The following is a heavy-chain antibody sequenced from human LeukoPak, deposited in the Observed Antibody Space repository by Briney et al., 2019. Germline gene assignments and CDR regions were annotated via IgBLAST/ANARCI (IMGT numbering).Heavy chain of an antibody. CDR2: IYPRDGST. Sequence: ASVKVSCKASGYTFTSNYIHWVRQAPGQGLEWMGMIYPRDGSTSYAQKFQGRVTVTRDTSTSTVHMELSGLRSEDTAVYYCAREADYYGSGRSPFFDYWGQGTLVTVSS. CDR3: AREADYYGSGRSPFFDY. CDR1: GYTFTSNY. V-gene: IGHV1-46*01. D-gene: IGHD3-10*01. J-gene: IGHJ4*02.